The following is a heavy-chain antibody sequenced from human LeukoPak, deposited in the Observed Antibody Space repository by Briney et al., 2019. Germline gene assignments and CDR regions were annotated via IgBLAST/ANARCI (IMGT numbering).Heavy chain of an antibody. J-gene: IGHJ4*01. CDR3: AREADPSLYASPSPDY. CDR1: GFGFSNFW. V-gene: IGHV3-74*01. CDR2: IKADGTTT. D-gene: IGHD2/OR15-2a*01. Sequence: GSLRLSCAASGFGFSNFWMHWVRQAPGKGLVWVSRIKADGTTTVYADSVKGRFTISRDNLKNTLYLQMKGLRAEDTAVYFCAREADPSLYASPSPDYWGQGTPVTVSS.